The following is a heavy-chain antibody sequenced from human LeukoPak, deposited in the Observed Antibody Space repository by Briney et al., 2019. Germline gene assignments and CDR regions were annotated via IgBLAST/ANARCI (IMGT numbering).Heavy chain of an antibody. CDR2: ISSSSSYI. V-gene: IGHV3-21*01. Sequence: GGSLRLSCAASGFTFSSYSMNWVRQAPGKGLEWVSSISSSSSYIYYADSVKGRFTISRDNAKNSLYLQMNSPRAEDTAVYYCARDAHVLLWFGELNWFDPWGQGTLVTVSS. CDR1: GFTFSSYS. D-gene: IGHD3-10*01. CDR3: ARDAHVLLWFGELNWFDP. J-gene: IGHJ5*02.